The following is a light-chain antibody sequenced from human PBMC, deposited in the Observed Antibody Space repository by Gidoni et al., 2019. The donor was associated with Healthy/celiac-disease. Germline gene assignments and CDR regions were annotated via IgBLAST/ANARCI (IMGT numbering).Light chain of an antibody. CDR1: QSISSY. J-gene: IGKJ3*01. CDR3: QQSNSTLFT. Sequence: DIQMTQSPSSLSASVGDRVTITCRASQSISSYLNWYQQKPGKAPKLLIYAASSLQSGVPSRFSGSGSGTDFTLTISSLQPEDFATYYCQQSNSTLFTFGPXTKVDIK. CDR2: AAS. V-gene: IGKV1-39*01.